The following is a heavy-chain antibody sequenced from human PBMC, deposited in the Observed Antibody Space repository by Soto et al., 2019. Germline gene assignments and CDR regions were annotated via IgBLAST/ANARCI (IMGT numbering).Heavy chain of an antibody. J-gene: IGHJ4*02. Sequence: SVILSLTCTVSGGSVTSDEDYWTWIRQSPGKGLEWIGYISNSGSTGYNPSLKTRLSMSVDRSKNQFTLRLTSVTAADTAVYFCATESGSTYGYFDHWGQGTQVTVSS. CDR3: ATESGSTYGYFDH. CDR1: GGSVTSDEDY. D-gene: IGHD5-18*01. CDR2: ISNSGST. V-gene: IGHV4-30-4*01.